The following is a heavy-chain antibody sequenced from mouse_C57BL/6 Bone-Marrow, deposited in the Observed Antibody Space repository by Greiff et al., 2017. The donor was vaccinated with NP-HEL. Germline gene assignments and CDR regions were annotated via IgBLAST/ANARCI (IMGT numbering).Heavy chain of an antibody. D-gene: IGHD1-1*01. CDR1: GYSFTDYN. CDR2: INPNYGTT. J-gene: IGHJ2*01. CDR3: ARNYYVSSSYYFDD. V-gene: IGHV1-39*01. Sequence: EVQLQQSGPELVKPGASVKISCKASGYSFTDYNMNWVKQSHGKSLEWIGVINPNYGTTSYNQKFKGKATLTVDQSSSTAYMQLNSLTSEDAAVYYCARNYYVSSSYYFDDWGKGTTLTVSS.